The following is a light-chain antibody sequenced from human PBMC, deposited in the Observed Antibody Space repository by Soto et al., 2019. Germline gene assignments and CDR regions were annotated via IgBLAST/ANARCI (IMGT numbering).Light chain of an antibody. V-gene: IGKV1-27*01. CDR3: QNYYRAPLT. J-gene: IGKJ1*01. CDR2: AAS. CDR1: QDISNY. Sequence: DIQMTQSPSSLSASVGDRVTITCRASQDISNYLAWYQQKPGQLPKLLIFAASILQSGVPSRFSGSGSGTDFTLTISSLQPEDVATYYCQNYYRAPLTFGQGTKVEIK.